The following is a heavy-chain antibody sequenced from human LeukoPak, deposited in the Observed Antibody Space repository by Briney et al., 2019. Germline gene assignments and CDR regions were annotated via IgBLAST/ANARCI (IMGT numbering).Heavy chain of an antibody. Sequence: GGSLRRSCAASGFTFSSYGMHWVRQAPGKGLEWVAVISYDGSNKYYADSVKGRFTISRDNSKNTLYLQMNSLRAEDTAVYYCAHGGYYDSSGYYYYWGQGTLVTVSS. CDR2: ISYDGSNK. D-gene: IGHD3-22*01. CDR1: GFTFSSYG. V-gene: IGHV3-30*03. J-gene: IGHJ4*02. CDR3: AHGGYYDSSGYYYY.